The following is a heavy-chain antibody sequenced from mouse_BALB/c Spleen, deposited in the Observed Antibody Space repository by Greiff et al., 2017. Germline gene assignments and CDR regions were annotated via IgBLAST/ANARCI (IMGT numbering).Heavy chain of an antibody. CDR2: ISYSGST. CDR3: ARRISYYYGSSYEAMDY. J-gene: IGHJ4*01. V-gene: IGHV3-2*02. D-gene: IGHD1-1*01. Sequence: EVKLVESGPGLVKPSQSLSLTCTVTGYSITSDYAWNWIRQFPGNKLEWMGYISYSGSTSYNPSLKSRISITRDTSKNQFFLQLNSVTTEDTATYYCARRISYYYGSSYEAMDYWGQGTSVTVSS. CDR1: GYSITSDYA.